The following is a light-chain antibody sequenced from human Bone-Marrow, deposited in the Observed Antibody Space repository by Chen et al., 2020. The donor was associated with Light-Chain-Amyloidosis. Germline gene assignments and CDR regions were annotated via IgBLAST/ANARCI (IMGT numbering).Light chain of an antibody. CDR1: QGSINN. Sequence: DIQMTQSPSSLSASVGDRVTITCRASQGSINNLAWYQQRPGKVPKLLIYAASTLQSGVPSRFGGSGSGADFTLTISSLQPEDVATYYCQKYDSAPLTFGGGTKVEIK. V-gene: IGKV1-27*01. CDR2: AAS. CDR3: QKYDSAPLT. J-gene: IGKJ4*01.